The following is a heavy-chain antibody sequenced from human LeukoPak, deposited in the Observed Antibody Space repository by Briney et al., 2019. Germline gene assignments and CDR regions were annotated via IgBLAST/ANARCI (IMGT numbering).Heavy chain of an antibody. V-gene: IGHV1-58*01. CDR2: IVVGSGNT. Sequence: SVKVSCKASGFTFTSSAVQWVRQARGQRLEWIGWIVVGSGNTNYAQKFQERVTITRDMSTSLVYMELSSLRSEDTAVYYCAAEAAYCYDSRDAFDVWGRGTMVTVSS. CDR3: AAEAAYCYDSRDAFDV. CDR1: GFTFTSSA. J-gene: IGHJ3*01. D-gene: IGHD3-22*01.